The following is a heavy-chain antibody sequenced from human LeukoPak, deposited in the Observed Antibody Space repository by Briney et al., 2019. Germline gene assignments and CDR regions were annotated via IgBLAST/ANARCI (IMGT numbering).Heavy chain of an antibody. CDR3: ARGRRGYSGYVPHYYYMDV. CDR1: GGSISNYY. D-gene: IGHD5-12*01. CDR2: IYYSGST. J-gene: IGHJ6*03. V-gene: IGHV4-59*08. Sequence: PSETLSLTCTVSGGSISNYYWSWIRQPPGKALEWIGYIYYSGSTNYNPSLKSRVTISVDTSKNQFSLQLSSVTAADTAVYYCARGRRGYSGYVPHYYYMDVWGKGTTVTVSS.